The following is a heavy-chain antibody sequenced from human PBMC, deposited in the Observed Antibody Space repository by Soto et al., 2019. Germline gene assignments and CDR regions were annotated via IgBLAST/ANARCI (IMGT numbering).Heavy chain of an antibody. J-gene: IGHJ1*01. D-gene: IGHD6-13*01. V-gene: IGHV3-30*18. Sequence: QVQLVESGGGVVQPGRSLRLSCAASGFTFSSYGMHWVRQAPGKGLEWVAVISYDGSNKYYADSVKGRFTISRDNSKNTLYLQMNSLRAEDTAVYYCAKDIAAAGMAEYFQHWGQGTLVTVSS. CDR1: GFTFSSYG. CDR3: AKDIAAAGMAEYFQH. CDR2: ISYDGSNK.